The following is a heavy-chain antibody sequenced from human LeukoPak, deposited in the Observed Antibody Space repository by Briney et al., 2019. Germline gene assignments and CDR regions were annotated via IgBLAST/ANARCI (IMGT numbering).Heavy chain of an antibody. V-gene: IGHV3-30*18. CDR3: ANDIPAWPLYGGPPGGAFDI. CDR2: ISYDGSNK. CDR1: GFTFSSYG. D-gene: IGHD4-23*01. Sequence: PGRSLRLSCAASGFTFSSYGMHWVRQAPGKGLEWVAVISYDGSNKYYADSVKGRFTISRDNSKNTLYLQMNSLRAEDTAVYYCANDIPAWPLYGGPPGGAFDIWGQGTMVTVSS. J-gene: IGHJ3*02.